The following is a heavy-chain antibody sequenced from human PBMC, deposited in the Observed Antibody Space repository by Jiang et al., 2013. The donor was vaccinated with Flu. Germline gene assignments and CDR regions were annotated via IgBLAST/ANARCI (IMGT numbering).Heavy chain of an antibody. CDR1: GYTFSPYA. V-gene: IGHV1-3*01. CDR3: ARGYIWNYGWLDH. J-gene: IGHJ5*02. D-gene: IGHD1-7*01. Sequence: QSGAEVKKPGASVKLSCKASGYTFSPYAMHWVRQAPGQGLEWMGWIDGGSGNTTYSRKFQGRVTFTRDTSASTAYMELRSLRSEDTAVYFCARGYIWNYGWLDHWGLGTLVTISS. CDR2: IDGGSGNT.